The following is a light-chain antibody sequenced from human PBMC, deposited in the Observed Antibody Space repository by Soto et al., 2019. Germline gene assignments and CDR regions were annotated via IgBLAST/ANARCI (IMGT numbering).Light chain of an antibody. CDR1: GSNIGSNT. V-gene: IGLV1-44*01. CDR3: GAWDDSLNGWV. CDR2: NDN. J-gene: IGLJ3*02. Sequence: QAVVTQPPSASGTPGQRVTISCSGSGSNIGSNTVNWYQQLPGTAPKLLIYNDNQRPSGVPDRFSGSKSGTSASLAISGLQSEDEADFHCGAWDDSLNGWVFGGGTKLTVL.